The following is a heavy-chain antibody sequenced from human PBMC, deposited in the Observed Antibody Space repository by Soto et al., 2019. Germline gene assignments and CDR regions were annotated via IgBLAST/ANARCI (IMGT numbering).Heavy chain of an antibody. Sequence: SQTLSLTCAISGDIVSSNSAALNWISQSPSRCLEWLGRTYYRSKWYNDYAVSVKSRITINPDTSKNQFSLQLNSVTPEDTAVYYCARNRHPYYDFWSGYYTYFDYWGQGTLVTVSS. V-gene: IGHV6-1*01. CDR1: GDIVSSNSAA. D-gene: IGHD3-3*01. CDR3: ARNRHPYYDFWSGYYTYFDY. CDR2: TYYRSKWYN. J-gene: IGHJ4*02.